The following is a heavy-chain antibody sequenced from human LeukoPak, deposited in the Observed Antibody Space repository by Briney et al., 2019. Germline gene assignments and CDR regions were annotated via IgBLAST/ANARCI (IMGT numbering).Heavy chain of an antibody. CDR3: ARDESSGYPGAFDI. V-gene: IGHV3-21*01. J-gene: IGHJ3*02. CDR2: ISSSSSYI. CDR1: GFTFSSYS. D-gene: IGHD3-22*01. Sequence: PGRSLRLSCAASGFTFSSYSMNWVRQAPGKGLEWVSSISSSSSYIYYADSVKGRFTISRDNAKNSLYLQMDSLRAEDTAVYYCARDESSGYPGAFDIWGQGTMVTVSS.